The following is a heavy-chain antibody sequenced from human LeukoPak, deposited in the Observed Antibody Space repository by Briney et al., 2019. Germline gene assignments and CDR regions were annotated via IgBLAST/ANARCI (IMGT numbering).Heavy chain of an antibody. CDR1: GFTFSSYW. D-gene: IGHD3-10*01. CDR2: INSDGSST. Sequence: GGSLRLSCAASGFTFSSYWMHWVRQAPGKGLVWVSRINSDGSSTSYADSVKGRFTISRDNAKNSLYLQMNSLRAEDTALYYCAKDYGSGNRGAFDIWGQGTMVTVSS. J-gene: IGHJ3*02. V-gene: IGHV3-74*01. CDR3: AKDYGSGNRGAFDI.